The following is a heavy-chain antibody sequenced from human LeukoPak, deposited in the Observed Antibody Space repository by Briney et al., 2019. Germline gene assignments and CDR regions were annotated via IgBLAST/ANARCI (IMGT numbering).Heavy chain of an antibody. CDR2: ISYDGSNK. D-gene: IGHD3-10*01. V-gene: IGHV3-30*18. CDR1: GFTFSSYG. CDR3: AKDSGSGSYYIPFFDY. J-gene: IGHJ4*02. Sequence: PGGSLGLSCAASGFTFSSYGMHWVRQAPGKGLEWVAVISYDGSNKYYADSVKGRFTISRDNSKNTLYLQMNSLRAEDTAVYYCAKDSGSGSYYIPFFDYWGQGTLVTVSS.